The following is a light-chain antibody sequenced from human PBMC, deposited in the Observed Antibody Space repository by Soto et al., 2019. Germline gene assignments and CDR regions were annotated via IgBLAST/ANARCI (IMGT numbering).Light chain of an antibody. Sequence: DIQMTQSPSTLSASVGDRVTITCRASQSISSWLAWYQQKPGKAPNLLIYKASSLESGVPSRFSGSGSRTEFTLTISNLQPDDFATYDCQQYSIDSRSFGQGTKVEIK. V-gene: IGKV1-5*03. J-gene: IGKJ1*01. CDR2: KAS. CDR1: QSISSW. CDR3: QQYSIDSRS.